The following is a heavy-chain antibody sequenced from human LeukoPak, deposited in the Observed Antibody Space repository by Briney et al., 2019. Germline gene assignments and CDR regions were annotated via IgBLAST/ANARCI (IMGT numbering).Heavy chain of an antibody. CDR3: AKRIQSAMATGY. D-gene: IGHD5-18*01. V-gene: IGHV3-48*01. Sequence: GGSLRLSCAASGFTFSTYNMNWVRQAPGKGLEWVSYISSSSSILYYADSVKGRFTISRDNAKNSLYLQMNSLRAEDTAVYYCAKRIQSAMATGYWGQGTLVTVSS. J-gene: IGHJ4*02. CDR2: ISSSSSIL. CDR1: GFTFSTYN.